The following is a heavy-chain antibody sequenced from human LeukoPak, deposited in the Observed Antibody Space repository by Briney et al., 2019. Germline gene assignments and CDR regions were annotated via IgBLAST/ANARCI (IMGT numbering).Heavy chain of an antibody. V-gene: IGHV4-34*01. Sequence: PSETLTLTCAVYGGSFSGYYWSWIRQSPGKGLEWIGEINHSGSTNYNPSLKSRVTISVDTSKNQFSLKLSSVTAADTAVYYCARGSSGYYSFDYWGQGTLVTVSS. CDR1: GGSFSGYY. CDR2: INHSGST. CDR3: ARGSSGYYSFDY. D-gene: IGHD3-22*01. J-gene: IGHJ4*02.